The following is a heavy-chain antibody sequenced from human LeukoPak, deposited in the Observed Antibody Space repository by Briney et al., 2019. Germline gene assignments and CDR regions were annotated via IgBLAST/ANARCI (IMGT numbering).Heavy chain of an antibody. CDR2: IYHSGST. V-gene: IGHV4-38-2*02. CDR1: GYSISSGYY. J-gene: IGHJ6*03. Sequence: PSETLSLTCTVSGYSISSGYYWGWIRQPPGKGLEWIGSIYHSGSTYYNPSLKSRVTISVDTSKNQFSLKLSSVTAADAAVYYCARDQLAAGTLYYYYYYMDVWGKGTTVTVSS. CDR3: ARDQLAAGTLYYYYYYMDV. D-gene: IGHD6-13*01.